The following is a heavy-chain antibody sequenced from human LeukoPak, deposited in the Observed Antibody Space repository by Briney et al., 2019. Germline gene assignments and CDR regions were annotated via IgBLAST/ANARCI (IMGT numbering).Heavy chain of an antibody. CDR3: ARLLKYSGSYYCDF. D-gene: IGHD1-26*01. V-gene: IGHV4-39*01. CDR1: SGSVSSTRHY. Sequence: PTETLSLTCTVSSGSVSSTRHYWGRIRQPPGKGLERTGNMYYRGSTYYNPSRRTQLTTSVDTTKNQFSLKLGSVAAADTAVYYCARLLKYSGSYYCDFWGQGTLVTVSS. J-gene: IGHJ4*02. CDR2: MYYRGST.